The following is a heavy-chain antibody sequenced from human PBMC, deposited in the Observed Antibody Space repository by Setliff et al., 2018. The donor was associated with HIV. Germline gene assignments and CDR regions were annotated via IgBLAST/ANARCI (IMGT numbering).Heavy chain of an antibody. V-gene: IGHV1-69*10. CDR3: AGPRGDEAFDI. D-gene: IGHD3-10*01. CDR1: GGTLSNYA. CDR2: IIPFVNIA. J-gene: IGHJ3*02. Sequence: GASVKVSCKASGGTLSNYAISWVRQAPGQGLEWVGGIIPFVNIANYAQKFQGRVTMTADKSTNIMYMEMTSLTSEDTAVYYCAGPRGDEAFDIWGQGTKVTVSS.